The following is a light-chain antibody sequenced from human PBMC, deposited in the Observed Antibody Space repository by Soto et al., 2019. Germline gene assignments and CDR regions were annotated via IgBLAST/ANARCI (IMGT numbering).Light chain of an antibody. CDR3: QQCNSYSWT. Sequence: DIQMTQSPSTLSASVGDRVTITCRASQNINSWLAWYQQKPGTAPKLLIYDASSLESGVPSRFGGSGSGTEFTLTISSLQPDDFATYYCQQCNSYSWTFGQGTRWIS. V-gene: IGKV1-5*01. CDR2: DAS. J-gene: IGKJ1*01. CDR1: QNINSW.